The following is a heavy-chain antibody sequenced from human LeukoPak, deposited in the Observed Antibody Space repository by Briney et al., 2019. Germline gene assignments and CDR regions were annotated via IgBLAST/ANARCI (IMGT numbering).Heavy chain of an antibody. CDR2: LTNSGNRA. V-gene: IGHV3-23*01. D-gene: IGHD3-3*01. CDR3: AKSPKYDFWSGTRDYYFDY. J-gene: IGHJ4*02. CDR1: GFTFSIYA. Sequence: PGGSLRLSCAASGFTFSIYAMSWVRQAPGKGLEWVSTLTNSGNRAYYADSVKGRLTISRDNSRNTLYLQINSLRAEDTAVYYCAKSPKYDFWSGTRDYYFDYWGQGTLVTVPS.